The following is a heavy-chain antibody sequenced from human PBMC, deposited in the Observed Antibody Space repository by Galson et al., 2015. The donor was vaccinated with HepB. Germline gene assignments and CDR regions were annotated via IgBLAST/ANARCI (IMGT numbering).Heavy chain of an antibody. CDR3: ARDLIPMLRGRPPPMFDP. CDR1: GYTFTSYG. Sequence: SVKVSCKASGYTFTSYGINWVRQAPGQGLEWMGWISAYSGNTNFAQKVQGRVTMTTDTSTSTAYMDLRSLRSDDTAVYYCARDLIPMLRGRPPPMFDPWGQGTLVTVSS. V-gene: IGHV1-18*01. CDR2: ISAYSGNT. J-gene: IGHJ5*02. D-gene: IGHD3-10*01.